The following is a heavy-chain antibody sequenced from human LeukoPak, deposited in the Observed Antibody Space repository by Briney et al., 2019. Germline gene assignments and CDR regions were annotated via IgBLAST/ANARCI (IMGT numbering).Heavy chain of an antibody. Sequence: PSETLSLTCTVSGGSISSYYWSWIRQPPGKGLEWIGYIYYSGSTNYNPSLKSRLTISVDTSNNQFSLRLSSVTAADTAVCYCARSSPGYSSTSFDYWGQGTLVTVSS. CDR2: IYYSGST. CDR3: ARSSPGYSSTSFDY. CDR1: GGSISSYY. D-gene: IGHD6-13*01. V-gene: IGHV4-59*08. J-gene: IGHJ4*02.